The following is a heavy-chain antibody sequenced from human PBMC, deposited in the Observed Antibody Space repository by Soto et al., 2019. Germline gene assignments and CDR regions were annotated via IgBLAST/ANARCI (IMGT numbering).Heavy chain of an antibody. CDR2: IYYSGST. J-gene: IGHJ4*02. Sequence: KASETLSLTCTVSGGSISSGGRYWSWIRQHPGKGLEWIGYIYYSGSTDYNPSLKSRVSMSVDTSQNQFSLKLSSVTAADTAVYYCASYVWGSYRSFDYWGQGTLVTVSS. V-gene: IGHV4-31*03. D-gene: IGHD3-16*02. CDR3: ASYVWGSYRSFDY. CDR1: GGSISSGGRY.